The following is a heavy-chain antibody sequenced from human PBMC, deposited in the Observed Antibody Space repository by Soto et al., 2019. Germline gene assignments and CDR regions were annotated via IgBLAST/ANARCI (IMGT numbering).Heavy chain of an antibody. Sequence: VGSLRLSCAASGFIFTDYSMTWIRQAPGKGLEWVSYISNGDETTQYADSVKGRFTVSRDNAKKVLFLQMSSLRVDDTAVYCCARDLKRRDGYNFDSWGRGALVTVSS. D-gene: IGHD5-12*01. V-gene: IGHV3-11*01. J-gene: IGHJ4*02. CDR1: GFIFTDYS. CDR3: ARDLKRRDGYNFDS. CDR2: ISNGDETT.